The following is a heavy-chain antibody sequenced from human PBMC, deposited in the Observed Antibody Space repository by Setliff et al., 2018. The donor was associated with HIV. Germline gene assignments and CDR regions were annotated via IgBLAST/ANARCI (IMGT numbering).Heavy chain of an antibody. J-gene: IGHJ5*02. CDR3: ARGFDP. CDR2: INHSGST. Sequence: SETLSLTCAVYGGSFSGYYWSWIRQPPGKGLEWIGEINHSGSTYYNPSLKSRVTISVDTSKNQFSLKLSSVTAADTAVYYCARGFDPWGQGTLGTVSS. V-gene: IGHV4-34*09. CDR1: GGSFSGYY.